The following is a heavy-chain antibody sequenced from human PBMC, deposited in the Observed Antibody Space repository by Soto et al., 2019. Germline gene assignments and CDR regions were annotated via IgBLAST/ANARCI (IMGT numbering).Heavy chain of an antibody. CDR2: IYYSGST. V-gene: IGHV4-30-4*01. D-gene: IGHD3-10*01. CDR3: ARVRTMVRGVIVAPDYGMDV. CDR1: GGSISSGDYY. Sequence: LSLTCTVSGGSISSGDYYWSWIRQPPGKGLEWIGYIYYSGSTYYNPSLKSRVTISVDTSKNQFSLKLSSVTAADTAVYYCARVRTMVRGVIVAPDYGMDVWGQGTTVTVSS. J-gene: IGHJ6*02.